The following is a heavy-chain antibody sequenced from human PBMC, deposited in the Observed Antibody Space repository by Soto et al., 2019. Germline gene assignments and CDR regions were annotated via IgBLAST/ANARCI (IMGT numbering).Heavy chain of an antibody. CDR1: GYTFTSYG. CDR3: AGIPMTTGRVPGREAEVIIP. J-gene: IGHJ5*02. D-gene: IGHD4-4*01. V-gene: IGHV1-46*03. Sequence: GASVKVSCTDSGYTFTSYGISWVRQAPGQGLEWMGIVNPSTDYTSYAQKFQGRVTMTRDTSTSTVYMELNSLRSEDTAVYCCAGIPMTTGRVPGREAEVIIPWGQGTLVTVSS. CDR2: VNPSTDYT.